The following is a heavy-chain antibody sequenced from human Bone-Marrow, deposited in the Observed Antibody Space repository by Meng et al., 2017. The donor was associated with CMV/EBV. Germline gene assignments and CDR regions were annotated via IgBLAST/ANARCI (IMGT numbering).Heavy chain of an antibody. CDR1: EFIFNNYG. Sequence: GESLKISWAASEFIFNNYGIHWLRQAPGKGLEWLSFIDINGENRYNVDIVKGRFIVSKDKSKNTVFLQMTSLRVEDTAVYYCVGHQGGPREGVRLVWGQGTLVTVSS. D-gene: IGHD3-10*01. CDR3: VGHQGGPREGVRLV. J-gene: IGHJ4*02. CDR2: IDINGENR. V-gene: IGHV3-30*02.